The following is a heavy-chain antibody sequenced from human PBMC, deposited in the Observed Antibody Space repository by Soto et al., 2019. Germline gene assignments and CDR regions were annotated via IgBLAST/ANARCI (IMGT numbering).Heavy chain of an antibody. J-gene: IGHJ3*01. V-gene: IGHV3-23*01. D-gene: IGHD3-3*01. CDR1: GFTFDSYA. CDR2: ISGSADGT. CDR3: AKDTVGGYSFWSGYYSDGLDV. Sequence: EVKLLESGGGLAQPGGSLRLSCVGSGFTFDSYAISWVRRAPGERLQWIAAISGSADGTDYAHSVRGRFTISRDNAKKTVHLQMDRLRVEDTAVYFCAKDTVGGYSFWSGYYSDGLDVWGQGTLVSVS.